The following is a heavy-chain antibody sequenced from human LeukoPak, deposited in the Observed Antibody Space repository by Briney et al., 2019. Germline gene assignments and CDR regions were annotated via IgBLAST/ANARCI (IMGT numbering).Heavy chain of an antibody. CDR2: ISSSSIYT. D-gene: IGHD3-22*01. Sequence: GGSLRLSCAASGFTSSSYAMSWVRQAPGKGLEWVSYISSSSIYTDYADSVKGRFTISRDNAKSSLYLQMNSLRAEDTAVYYCARGVDYYENSGTIDYWGQGTLVTVSS. V-gene: IGHV3-21*05. J-gene: IGHJ4*02. CDR3: ARGVDYYENSGTIDY. CDR1: GFTSSSYA.